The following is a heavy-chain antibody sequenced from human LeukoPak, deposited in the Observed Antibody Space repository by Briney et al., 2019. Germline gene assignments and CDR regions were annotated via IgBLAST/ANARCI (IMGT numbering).Heavy chain of an antibody. CDR2: INPNSGGT. D-gene: IGHD5-24*01. CDR3: GRARWQVAPYFDS. J-gene: IGHJ4*02. Sequence: ASVKVSCKASGYTFTDYYMHWVRQAPGQGLEWMGWINPNSGGTNFAQKFHGRVAMTRETSISTAYMEPGSLRSDDTAVYYRGRARWQVAPYFDSWGQGTLVTVSS. V-gene: IGHV1-2*02. CDR1: GYTFTDYY.